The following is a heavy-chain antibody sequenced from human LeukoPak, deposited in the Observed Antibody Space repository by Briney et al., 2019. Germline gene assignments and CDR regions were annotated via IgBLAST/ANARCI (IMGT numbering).Heavy chain of an antibody. CDR2: INHSGST. D-gene: IGHD3-22*01. Sequence: PSETLSLTCAVYGGSFSGYYWSWIRQPPGKGLEWIGEINHSGSTNYNPSLKSRVTISVNTSKNQFSLKLSSVTAADTAVYYCARGPVPTDYYDSSGYLHGVAFDIWGQGTMVTVSS. J-gene: IGHJ3*02. V-gene: IGHV4-34*01. CDR3: ARGPVPTDYYDSSGYLHGVAFDI. CDR1: GGSFSGYY.